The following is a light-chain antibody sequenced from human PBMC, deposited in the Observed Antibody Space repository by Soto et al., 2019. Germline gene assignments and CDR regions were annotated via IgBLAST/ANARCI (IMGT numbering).Light chain of an antibody. V-gene: IGKV4-1*01. CDR1: QSDFYSSNNKNY. CDR2: WAS. Sequence: DIVMTQSPESLAVSLGERATINCKSSQSDFYSSNNKNYLAWYQQKPGQPPKLLIYWASTRESGVPDRFSGSGSGTDFTLTISSLQAEDVAVYYCQQYYITPLTFGPGTKVDLK. CDR3: QQYYITPLT. J-gene: IGKJ3*01.